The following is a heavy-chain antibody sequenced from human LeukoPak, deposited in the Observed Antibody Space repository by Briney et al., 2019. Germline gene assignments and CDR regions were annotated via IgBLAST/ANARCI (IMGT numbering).Heavy chain of an antibody. CDR2: INPNSGGT. J-gene: IGHJ4*02. V-gene: IGHV1-2*02. Sequence: ASVNVSCKASGYTFTGYYMHWVRQAPGQGLAGMGWINPNSGGTYYAQKFQGRVTMTRDTSISTAYMELSRLRSDDTAVYYCARVALTAAGTMWANSHFDYWGQGALVTVSS. CDR3: ARVALTAAGTMWANSHFDY. D-gene: IGHD6-13*01. CDR1: GYTFTGYY.